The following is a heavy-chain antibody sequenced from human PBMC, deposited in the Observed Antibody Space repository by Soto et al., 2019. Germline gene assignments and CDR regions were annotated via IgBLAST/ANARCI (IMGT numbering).Heavy chain of an antibody. CDR1: GFTFDDYT. J-gene: IGHJ6*02. CDR3: VKDRAAVTGAYYYYGMDV. Sequence: GGSLRLSCAASGFTFDDYTMHWVRQTPGKGLEWVSLLSWDGGATYYADSVKGRFTISRDNSKNSLYLQMNSLRIEDTALYYCVKDRAAVTGAYYYYGMDVWGQGTTVTVS. CDR2: LSWDGGAT. V-gene: IGHV3-43*01. D-gene: IGHD6-19*01.